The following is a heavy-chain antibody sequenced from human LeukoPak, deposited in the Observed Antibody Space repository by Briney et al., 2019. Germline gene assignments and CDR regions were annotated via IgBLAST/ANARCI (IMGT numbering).Heavy chain of an antibody. CDR2: IYSGGST. D-gene: IGHD3-3*01. J-gene: IGHJ3*02. Sequence: GGSLRLSCAASGFTVSSNYMSWVRQAPGKGLEWVSVIYSGGSTYYADSVKGRFTISRDNSKNALYLQMNSLRAEDTAVYYCARDGIFSYAFDIWGQGTMVTVSS. V-gene: IGHV3-66*02. CDR3: ARDGIFSYAFDI. CDR1: GFTVSSNY.